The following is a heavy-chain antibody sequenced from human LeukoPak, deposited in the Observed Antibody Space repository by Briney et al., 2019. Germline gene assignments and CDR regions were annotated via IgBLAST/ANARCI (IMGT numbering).Heavy chain of an antibody. CDR2: ISAFNANT. CDR3: ARHIVVVSNDAFDI. D-gene: IGHD3-22*01. CDR1: GYTFTSYG. J-gene: IGHJ3*02. V-gene: IGHV1-18*01. Sequence: ASVKVSCKASGYTFTSYGITWVRQAPGQGLEWMGWISAFNANTNYAQKLQGRVTMTTDTSTSTAYMELRSLRPDDTAMYYCARHIVVVSNDAFDIWGQGTMVTVSS.